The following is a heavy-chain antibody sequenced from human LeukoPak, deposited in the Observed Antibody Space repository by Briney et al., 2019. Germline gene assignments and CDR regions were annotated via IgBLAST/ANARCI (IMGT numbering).Heavy chain of an antibody. CDR1: GFTFDDYT. CDR3: AKGQAVVATSPFDY. V-gene: IGHV3-43*01. J-gene: IGHJ4*02. D-gene: IGHD2-21*02. CDR2: ISWDGGST. Sequence: GGSLRLSCAASGFTFDDYTMHWVRQAPGKGLEWVSLISWDGGSTYYADSVKGRFTISRDNSKNSLYLQMNSLRTEDTALYYCAKGQAVVATSPFDYWGQGTLVTVSS.